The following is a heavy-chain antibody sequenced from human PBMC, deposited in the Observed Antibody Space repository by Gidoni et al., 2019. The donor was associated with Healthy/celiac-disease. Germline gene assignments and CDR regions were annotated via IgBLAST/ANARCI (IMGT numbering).Heavy chain of an antibody. J-gene: IGHJ4*01. CDR1: RGTFSSYA. V-gene: IGHV1-69*01. Sequence: QVQLVPCGAEVKRPGSWVKVACKDSRGTFSSYAHGWVRQAPGQGREWMGGIIPIIGTANYAQKFQGRVTITADESTSTAYMELSSLRSEDMAVYYCAISVAGTLNYWGHGTLVTVSS. CDR2: IIPIIGTA. CDR3: AISVAGTLNY. D-gene: IGHD6-19*01.